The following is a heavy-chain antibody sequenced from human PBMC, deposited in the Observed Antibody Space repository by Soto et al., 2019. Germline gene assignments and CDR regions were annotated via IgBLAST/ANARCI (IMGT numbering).Heavy chain of an antibody. Sequence: SETLSLTCAASGDCIISTNWWHWFRPSPDKGLEWIGEIHHGGSINYNPSLKSRVNISMDKYKNQFYLKFNSVTGAATAVYYCARLRQYWSRTNCYCERWGQQSLVSTSS. V-gene: IGHV4-4*02. CDR2: IHHGGSI. J-gene: IGHJ4*03. CDR3: ARLRQYWSRTNCYCER. CDR1: GDCIISTNW. D-gene: IGHD2-2*01.